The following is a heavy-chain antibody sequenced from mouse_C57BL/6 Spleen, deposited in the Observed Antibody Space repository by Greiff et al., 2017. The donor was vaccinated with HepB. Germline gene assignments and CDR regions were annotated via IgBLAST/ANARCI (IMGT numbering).Heavy chain of an antibody. Sequence: EVKLMESGGGLVKPGGSLKLSCAASGFTFSSYAMSWVRQTPEKRLEWVATISDGGSYTYYPDNVKGRFTISRDNAKNNLYLQMSHLKSEDTAMYYCARVEGGAMDYWGQGTSVTVSS. CDR3: ARVEGGAMDY. D-gene: IGHD3-3*01. V-gene: IGHV5-4*03. CDR1: GFTFSSYA. J-gene: IGHJ4*01. CDR2: ISDGGSYT.